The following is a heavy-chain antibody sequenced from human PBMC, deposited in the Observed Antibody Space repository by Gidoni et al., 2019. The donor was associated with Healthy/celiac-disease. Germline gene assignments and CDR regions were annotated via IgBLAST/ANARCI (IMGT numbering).Heavy chain of an antibody. Sequence: EVQLLESGGGLVQPGGSLRLSCAASGFTFSRYAMSWVRQAPGKGLEWVAAFRGSGGSTYYADSVKGRFTISRDNSKNTLYLQMNSLRAEDTAVYYCAKGRIAAAGPPPLGYWGQGTLVTVSS. V-gene: IGHV3-23*01. CDR1: GFTFSRYA. CDR2: FRGSGGST. J-gene: IGHJ4*02. CDR3: AKGRIAAAGPPPLGY. D-gene: IGHD6-13*01.